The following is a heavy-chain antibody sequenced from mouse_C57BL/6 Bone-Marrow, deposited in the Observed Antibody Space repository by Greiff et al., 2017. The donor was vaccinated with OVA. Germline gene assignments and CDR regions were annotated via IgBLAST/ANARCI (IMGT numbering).Heavy chain of an antibody. D-gene: IGHD2-3*01. CDR3: ARRMEAMDY. CDR2: FYPGSGSI. Sequence: QVQLQQSGAELVKPGASVKLSCKASGYTFTEYTIHWVKQRSGQGLEWIGWFYPGSGSIKYNEKFKSKATLTVDTSSSTAYMQLSSLTSEDSAVYYCARRMEAMDYWGQGTSVTVSS. CDR1: GYTFTEYT. J-gene: IGHJ4*01. V-gene: IGHV1-62-2*01.